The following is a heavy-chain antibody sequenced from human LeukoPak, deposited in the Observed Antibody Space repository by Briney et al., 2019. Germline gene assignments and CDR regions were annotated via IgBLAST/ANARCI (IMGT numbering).Heavy chain of an antibody. Sequence: GGSLRLSCAASGFTFSSYSMNWVRQAPGKGLEWVTFIRSDGTNKYHADSVKGRFTISRDNSKNTLYLQMNSLRAEDTAVYYCARGDPLGNYWGQGTLVTVSS. V-gene: IGHV3-30*02. D-gene: IGHD7-27*01. CDR1: GFTFSSYS. J-gene: IGHJ4*02. CDR2: IRSDGTNK. CDR3: ARGDPLGNY.